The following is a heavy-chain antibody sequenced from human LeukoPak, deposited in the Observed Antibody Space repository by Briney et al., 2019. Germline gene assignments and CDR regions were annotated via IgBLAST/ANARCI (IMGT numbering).Heavy chain of an antibody. Sequence: GGSLRLSCAASGFTFSTYAMSWVRQAPGKGLEWLTAINSGGSTYYADSLKGRFTISRDNSKNTLYLQMNSLRADDTAVYYCAKDWPSEWQQLPDYDAFDIWGQGTMVTVSS. CDR2: INSGGST. V-gene: IGHV3-23*01. CDR3: AKDWPSEWQQLPDYDAFDI. CDR1: GFTFSTYA. J-gene: IGHJ3*02. D-gene: IGHD6-13*01.